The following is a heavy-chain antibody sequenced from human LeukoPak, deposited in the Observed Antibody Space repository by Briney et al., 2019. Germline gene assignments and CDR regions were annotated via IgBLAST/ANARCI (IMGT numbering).Heavy chain of an antibody. CDR1: EFTFSSYT. CDR3: ARGSFSGFPAVNVTGVQGAFDI. CDR2: ISTSGSTM. V-gene: IGHV3-48*01. J-gene: IGHJ3*02. Sequence: GGSLRLPCAASEFTFSSYTMNWVRQAPGKGLEWVSYISTSGSTMSYADSVKGRFAISRDNAKNSLYLQMSSLRAEDTAVYFCARGSFSGFPAVNVTGVQGAFDIWGQGTVVSVSS. D-gene: IGHD2-21*02.